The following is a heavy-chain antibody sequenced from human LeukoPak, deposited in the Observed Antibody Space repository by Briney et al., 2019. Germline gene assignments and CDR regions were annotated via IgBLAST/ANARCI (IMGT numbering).Heavy chain of an antibody. V-gene: IGHV1-18*01. CDR2: ISAYNGNT. CDR3: ARVVRKIFGVVIFDY. Sequence: ASVKVSCKAFGYTFTSYGISWVRQAPGQGLEWMGWISAYNGNTNYAQKLQGRVTMTTDTSTSTAYMELRSLRSDDTAVYYCARVVRKIFGVVIFDYWGQGTLVTVSS. CDR1: GYTFTSYG. J-gene: IGHJ4*02. D-gene: IGHD3-3*01.